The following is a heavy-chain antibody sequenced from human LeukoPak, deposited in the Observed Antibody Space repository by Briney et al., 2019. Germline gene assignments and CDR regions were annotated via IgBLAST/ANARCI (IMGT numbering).Heavy chain of an antibody. CDR1: GGSISSGDYY. D-gene: IGHD3-9*01. Sequence: SETLSLTCTVSGGSISSGDYYWSWIRQPPGKGLEWIGYIYYSGSTNYNPSLKSRVTISVDTSKNQFSLKLSSVTAADTAVYYCARLVDILTGPDYWGQGTLVTVSS. J-gene: IGHJ4*02. V-gene: IGHV4-61*08. CDR3: ARLVDILTGPDY. CDR2: IYYSGST.